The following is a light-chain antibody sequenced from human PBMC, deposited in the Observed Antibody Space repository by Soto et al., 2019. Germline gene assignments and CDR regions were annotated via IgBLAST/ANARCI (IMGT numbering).Light chain of an antibody. CDR3: QQYTTSPFT. Sequence: EIVLTQSPGPLSLSPGERATLYCRASQSVGSNYLAWYQQKPGQAPRVLIYGASSRATGIPDRFSGSGSGADVTLTISRLEPEDFAVYYCQQYTTSPFTCGPGTKVDIK. CDR1: QSVGSNY. J-gene: IGKJ3*01. V-gene: IGKV3-20*01. CDR2: GAS.